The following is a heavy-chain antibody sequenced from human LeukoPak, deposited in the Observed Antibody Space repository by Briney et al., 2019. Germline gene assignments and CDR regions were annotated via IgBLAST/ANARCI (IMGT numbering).Heavy chain of an antibody. D-gene: IGHD6-19*01. CDR1: GYTFTSYG. V-gene: IGHV1-69*04. CDR2: IIPILGIA. CDR3: AREWAVAGLDY. J-gene: IGHJ4*02. Sequence: ASVKVSCKASGYTFTSYGISWVRQAPGQGLEWMGRIIPILGIANYAQKFQGRVTITADKSTSTAYMELSSLRSEDTAVYYCAREWAVAGLDYWGQGTLVTVSS.